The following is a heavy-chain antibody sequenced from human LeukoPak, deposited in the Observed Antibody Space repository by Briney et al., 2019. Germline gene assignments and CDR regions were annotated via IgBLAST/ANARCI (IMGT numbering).Heavy chain of an antibody. J-gene: IGHJ6*03. Sequence: GGSLRLSCAASGFTFSDYYMSWIRQAPGKGLEWVPYISSSGSTIYYADSVKGRFTISRDNSKNTLYLQMNSLRAEDTAVYYCAKRVSSWYYMDVWGKGTTVTVSS. CDR1: GFTFSDYY. V-gene: IGHV3-11*01. CDR2: ISSSGSTI. CDR3: AKRVSSWYYMDV. D-gene: IGHD6-13*01.